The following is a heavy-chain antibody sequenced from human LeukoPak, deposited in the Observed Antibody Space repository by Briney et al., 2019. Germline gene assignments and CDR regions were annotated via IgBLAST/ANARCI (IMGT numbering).Heavy chain of an antibody. Sequence: GGSLRLSCAASGFTVNNNYMSWVRQAPGKGLEWVSVIYIGGGTYYAASVKGRFTISRDNSKNTLFLQMNSLRADDTAMYYCARHGTSNYDWFDPWGQGTLVTVSS. V-gene: IGHV3-53*01. CDR1: GFTVNNNY. CDR2: IYIGGGT. D-gene: IGHD4-11*01. J-gene: IGHJ5*02. CDR3: ARHGTSNYDWFDP.